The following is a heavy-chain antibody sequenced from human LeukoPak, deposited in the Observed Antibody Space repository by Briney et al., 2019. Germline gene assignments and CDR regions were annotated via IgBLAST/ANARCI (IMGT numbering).Heavy chain of an antibody. CDR2: INSDGSST. D-gene: IGHD3-3*01. V-gene: IGHV3-74*01. CDR1: GFTFSSYW. J-gene: IGHJ4*02. Sequence: PGGSLRLSCAASGFTFSSYWMHWVRQAPGKGLVWVSRINSDGSSTTYADSVKGRFTISRDNAKNTLYLQMNSPRAEDTAVYYCARVEPIRLLVDYWGQGTLVTVSS. CDR3: ARVEPIRLLVDY.